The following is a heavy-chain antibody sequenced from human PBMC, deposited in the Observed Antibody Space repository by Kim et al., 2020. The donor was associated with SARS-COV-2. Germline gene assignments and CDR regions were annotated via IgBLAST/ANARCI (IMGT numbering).Heavy chain of an antibody. J-gene: IGHJ5*02. CDR2: IYYSGST. CDR1: GGSISSGSYY. V-gene: IGHV4-39*01. Sequence: SETLSLTCTVSGGSISSGSYYWDWIRQPPGKGLEWIGSIYYSGSTYYNPSLKSRVTISVDTSKNQFSLKLTPVTAADTAVYYCARRPPGYCSSTSCSFGWFDPWGQGTLVTVSS. D-gene: IGHD2-2*03. CDR3: ARRPPGYCSSTSCSFGWFDP.